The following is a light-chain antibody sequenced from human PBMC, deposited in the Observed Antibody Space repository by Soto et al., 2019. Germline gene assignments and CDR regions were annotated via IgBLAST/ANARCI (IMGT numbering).Light chain of an antibody. CDR1: SPNIGRYT. CDR3: STCDDSLTGVV. Sequence: QSALTQPPSVSGTPGQRVTIPCPGASPNIGRYTVNWYQQLPGTAPKLLIFANDQRPSGVPDRFSGSRSGTSASLAISGLQSEDEGDYYCSTCDDSLTGVVFGGGTKLTVL. V-gene: IGLV1-44*01. CDR2: AND. J-gene: IGLJ2*01.